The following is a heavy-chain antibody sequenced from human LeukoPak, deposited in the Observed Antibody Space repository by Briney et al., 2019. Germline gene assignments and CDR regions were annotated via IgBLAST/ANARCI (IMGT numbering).Heavy chain of an antibody. Sequence: SETLSLTCTVSGGSISSYYWSWIRQPAGKGLEWIGRIYTSGSTNYNPSLKGRVTMSVDTSKNQFSLKLSSVTAADTAVYYCARDRGGTTVTTFFDYWGQGTLVNVSS. CDR2: IYTSGST. CDR3: ARDRGGTTVTTFFDY. CDR1: GGSISSYY. J-gene: IGHJ4*02. D-gene: IGHD4-17*01. V-gene: IGHV4-4*07.